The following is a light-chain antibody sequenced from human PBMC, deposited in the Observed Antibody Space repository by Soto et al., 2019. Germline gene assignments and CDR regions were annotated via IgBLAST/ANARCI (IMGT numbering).Light chain of an antibody. J-gene: IGKJ1*01. CDR3: QQYNSYWT. Sequence: DIQMTQSPSTLSASVGDRVTITCRASQSIGSWLAWYQQKPGKAPKLLIYKASSLESGVPSRFSGSGSGTEFTLTISSLQPDDVATYYCQQYNSYWTFGQGTKVDVK. CDR1: QSIGSW. CDR2: KAS. V-gene: IGKV1-5*03.